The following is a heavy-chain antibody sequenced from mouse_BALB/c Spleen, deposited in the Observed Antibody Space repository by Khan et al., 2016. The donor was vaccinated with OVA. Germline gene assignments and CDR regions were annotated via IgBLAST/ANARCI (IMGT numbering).Heavy chain of an antibody. CDR3: VREPKYAYAMDY. Sequence: QIQLVQSGPELKKPGETVKISCKASGYTFTNYGMNWVKQAPGKGLKWMGWINTYTGEPTYDDDFKGRFAFTLETSASTAYLQINNLKNEDTATYFGVREPKYAYAMDYWGQGTSVTVSS. CDR2: INTYTGEP. V-gene: IGHV9-3-1*01. J-gene: IGHJ4*01. D-gene: IGHD2-14*01. CDR1: GYTFTNYG.